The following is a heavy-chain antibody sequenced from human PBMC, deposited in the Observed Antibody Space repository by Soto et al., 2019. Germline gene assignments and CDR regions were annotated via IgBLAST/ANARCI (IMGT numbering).Heavy chain of an antibody. Sequence: SVKVSCKASGGTFGSYAISWVRQAPGQGLEWMGGIIPIFGTANYAQKFQGRVTITADESTSTAYMELSSLGAEDTAIYYCAKVVGDGNDYYDFWGQGTLVTVSS. CDR1: GGTFGSYA. CDR3: AKVVGDGNDYYDF. V-gene: IGHV1-69*13. CDR2: IIPIFGTA. J-gene: IGHJ4*02. D-gene: IGHD3-22*01.